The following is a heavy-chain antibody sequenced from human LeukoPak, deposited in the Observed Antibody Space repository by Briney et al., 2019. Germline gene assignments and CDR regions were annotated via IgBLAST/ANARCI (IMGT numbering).Heavy chain of an antibody. CDR2: VYYSGSS. CDR3: ARFRLVEGTNAFDF. Sequence: SETLSLTCTVSGGSISSSGSYWDWIRQSPGKGLEWLGSVYYSGSSDYNPSLKSRVTISVDTSKNQFSLKLSSVTAADTALYYCARFRLVEGTNAFDFWGQGTLVTVSS. CDR1: GGSISSSGSY. V-gene: IGHV4-39*01. J-gene: IGHJ3*01. D-gene: IGHD1-26*01.